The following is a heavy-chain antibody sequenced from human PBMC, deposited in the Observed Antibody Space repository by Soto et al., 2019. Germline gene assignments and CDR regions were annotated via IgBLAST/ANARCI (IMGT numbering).Heavy chain of an antibody. V-gene: IGHV3-74*01. Sequence: GGSLRLSCAASGFTFSSYWMSWVRQAPGKGLEWVSRINRDGSSTSYVDSVKGRFTISRDKAKNTLYLQMNSLRAEDTAVYYCVRTSLVVAAATREDYWGQGTLVTVSS. CDR3: VRTSLVVAAATREDY. CDR2: INRDGSST. D-gene: IGHD2-15*01. J-gene: IGHJ4*02. CDR1: GFTFSSYW.